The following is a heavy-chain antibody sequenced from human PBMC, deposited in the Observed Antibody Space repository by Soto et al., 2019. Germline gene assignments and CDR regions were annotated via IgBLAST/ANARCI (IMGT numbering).Heavy chain of an antibody. V-gene: IGHV3-66*01. CDR3: ARDFTYGSGSYLYYYGMDV. CDR2: IYSDGST. Sequence: GGSLRLSCAASGFTVSSNYMSWVRQAPGKGLEWVSIIYSDGSTYYADSVKGRFTISRDNSKNTLYLQMNSLRAEDTAVYYCARDFTYGSGSYLYYYGMDVWGQGTTVTVSS. J-gene: IGHJ6*02. D-gene: IGHD3-10*01. CDR1: GFTVSSNY.